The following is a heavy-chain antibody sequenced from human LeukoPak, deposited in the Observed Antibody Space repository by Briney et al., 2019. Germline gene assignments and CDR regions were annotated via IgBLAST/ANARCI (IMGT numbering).Heavy chain of an antibody. Sequence: SETLSLTCTVSGASITSSYWTWIRQSPGKGLEWIGHIYHSGTTKSNPSLKSRVTISVDTSKNQVSLRLTSVSAAGTAVYYCARWQWGSALDIWGQGALVTVSS. CDR1: GASITSSY. CDR3: ARWQWGSALDI. J-gene: IGHJ3*02. V-gene: IGHV4-59*01. D-gene: IGHD6-19*01. CDR2: IYHSGTT.